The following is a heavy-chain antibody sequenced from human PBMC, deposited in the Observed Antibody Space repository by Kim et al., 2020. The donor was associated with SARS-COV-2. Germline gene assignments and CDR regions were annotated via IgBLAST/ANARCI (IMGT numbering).Heavy chain of an antibody. CDR1: GYTFTGYY. Sequence: ASVKVSCKASGYTFTGYYMHWVRQAPGQGLEWMGWINPNSGGTNYAQKFQGRVTMTRDTSISTAYMELSRLRSDDTAVYYCARSLGQVPAAIGVFDYWGQGTLVTVSS. CDR3: ARSLGQVPAAIGVFDY. CDR2: INPNSGGT. V-gene: IGHV1-2*02. J-gene: IGHJ4*02. D-gene: IGHD2-2*02.